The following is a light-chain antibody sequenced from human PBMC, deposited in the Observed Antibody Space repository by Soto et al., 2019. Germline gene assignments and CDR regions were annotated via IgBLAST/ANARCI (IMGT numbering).Light chain of an antibody. Sequence: QSVLTQSSSASASLGSSVKLTCTLSSGHSRYNIAWHQQQPGKAPRYLMKVEGSGSYNKGSGVPDRFSGSSSGADRYLTISNLQSEDEADYYCETWDSNIWVFGGGTKVTVL. J-gene: IGLJ3*02. CDR1: SGHSRYN. V-gene: IGLV4-60*03. CDR2: VEGSGSY. CDR3: ETWDSNIWV.